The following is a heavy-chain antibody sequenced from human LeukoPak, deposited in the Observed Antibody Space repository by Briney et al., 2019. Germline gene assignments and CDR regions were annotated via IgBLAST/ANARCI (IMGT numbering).Heavy chain of an antibody. CDR2: ISSKWYRN. J-gene: IGHJ4*02. Sequence: GGSLRLSCSASGFTFSYYVMFWVRQPAGEGLEYVSAISSKWYRNYYGDSVQGRFTISRDNSKNTLYLQMSSLRAEDTGVYHCVQVGKWEQNGRFDYWGQGTLVTVSS. D-gene: IGHD1-26*01. CDR1: GFTFSYYV. V-gene: IGHV3-64D*09. CDR3: VQVGKWEQNGRFDY.